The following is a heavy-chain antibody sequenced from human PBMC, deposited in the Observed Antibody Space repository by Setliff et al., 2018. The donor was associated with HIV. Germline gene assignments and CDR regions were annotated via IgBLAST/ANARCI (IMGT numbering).Heavy chain of an antibody. CDR3: ARDLNYYDSSGWIS. D-gene: IGHD3-22*01. CDR2: ITVGDGNT. Sequence: GASVKVSCKASGYTFTSYAIHWVRQAPGQRLEWMGWITVGDGNTKYSQKFQGRVTISRDTSASTAYMELSGLRSEDTAVYYCARDLNYYDSSGWISWGQGTLVTVSS. CDR1: GYTFTSYA. J-gene: IGHJ5*02. V-gene: IGHV1-3*01.